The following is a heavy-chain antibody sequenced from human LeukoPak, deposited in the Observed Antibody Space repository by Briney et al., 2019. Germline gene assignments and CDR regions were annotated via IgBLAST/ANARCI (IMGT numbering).Heavy chain of an antibody. V-gene: IGHV3-21*01. D-gene: IGHD1-1*01. Sequence: GGSLRLSCAASGFTFSSHLMHWVRQAPGKGLEWVSSISGSNSYISYADSVKGRFTVSRDNAKDSLYLQMNSLRAEDTAVYYCARALTTLTYEGYWGQGTLVTVSS. CDR3: ARALTTLTYEGY. CDR2: ISGSNSYI. CDR1: GFTFSSHL. J-gene: IGHJ4*02.